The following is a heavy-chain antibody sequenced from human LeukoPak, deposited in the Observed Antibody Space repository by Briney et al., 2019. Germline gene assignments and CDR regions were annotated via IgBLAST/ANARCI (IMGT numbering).Heavy chain of an antibody. CDR2: ISSSSSTI. CDR3: ARGVWLGAFDI. J-gene: IGHJ3*02. CDR1: GFTFSSYS. D-gene: IGHD3-10*01. V-gene: IGHV3-48*01. Sequence: PGGSLRLSCAASGFTFSSYSMNWVRQAPGRGLEWVSYISSSSSTIYYADSVKGRFTISRDNAKNSLYLQMNSLRAEDTAVYYCARGVWLGAFDIWGQGTMVTVSS.